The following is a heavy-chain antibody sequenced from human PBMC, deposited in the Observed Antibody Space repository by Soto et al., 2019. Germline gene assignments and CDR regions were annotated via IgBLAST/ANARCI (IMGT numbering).Heavy chain of an antibody. CDR1: GFTFSKAW. CDR2: IKSKTDGGTR. Sequence: GGSLRLSCVACGFTFSKAWMIWVRQGPGKWLQWVGQIKSKTDGGTRDYAAPVKGRFLTSRDDSKRKPYLQMNRMKTEDSAMYFCHTVGRTFLQWPRTDFWAQRPMDTVSS. CDR3: HTVGRTFLQWPRTDF. J-gene: IGHJ4*01. V-gene: IGHV3-15*01. D-gene: IGHD3-3*01.